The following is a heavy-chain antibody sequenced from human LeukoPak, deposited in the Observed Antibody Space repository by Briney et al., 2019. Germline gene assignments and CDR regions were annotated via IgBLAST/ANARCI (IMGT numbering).Heavy chain of an antibody. CDR2: TRRSGTTS. J-gene: IGHJ3*02. Sequence: RGSLRLSCAISGFTFSACELTWVRQAPGKGLEWVSYTRRSGTTSYYADSVKGRFTISRDNAKNSLYLQMNSLRAEDTAVYYCARVATMVRVPLDALDIWGQGTMVSVSS. CDR3: ARVATMVRVPLDALDI. V-gene: IGHV3-48*03. CDR1: GFTFSACE. D-gene: IGHD3-10*01.